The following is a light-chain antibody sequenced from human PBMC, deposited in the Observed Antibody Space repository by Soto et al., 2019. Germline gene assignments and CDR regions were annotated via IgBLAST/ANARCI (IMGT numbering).Light chain of an antibody. CDR3: QQRSNWPLTT. CDR1: QSVSSY. CDR2: DAS. Sequence: EIVLTQSPATLSLSPGERATLSCRASQSVSSYLAWYQQKPGQAPRLLIYDASNRATGIPARFSGSGSGTAFTLTISILEPEDFAVYYCQQRSNWPLTTFGPGTKVDIK. V-gene: IGKV3-11*01. J-gene: IGKJ3*01.